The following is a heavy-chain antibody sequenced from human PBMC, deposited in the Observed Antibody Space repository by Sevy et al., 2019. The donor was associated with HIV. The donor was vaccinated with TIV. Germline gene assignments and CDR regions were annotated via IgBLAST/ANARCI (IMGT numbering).Heavy chain of an antibody. CDR1: GFTFSSYS. CDR2: IGSSSTI. D-gene: IGHD4-4*01. Sequence: GGSLRLSCAASGFTFSSYSMNWVRQAPGKGLEWVSYIGSSSTIYYADSVKGRFTISRDNAKNSQYLQMNSLRDEDTAVYYCARDSERTVTTYYYGMDVWGQGTTVTVSS. V-gene: IGHV3-48*02. CDR3: ARDSERTVTTYYYGMDV. J-gene: IGHJ6*02.